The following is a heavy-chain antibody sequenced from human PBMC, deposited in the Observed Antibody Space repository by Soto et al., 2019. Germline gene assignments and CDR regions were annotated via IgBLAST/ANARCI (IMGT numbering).Heavy chain of an antibody. Sequence: QVQLVQSGAELKRPGASVNISCQASGFTFSDTLINWVRQGPGQGLEWMGWINPANGNTRYSESFQGRVTISSRSAASTAYVALSDLTSEDTAVYYCARALVSVAPRANDDFDVWGQWTMITVSS. CDR2: INPANGNT. J-gene: IGHJ3*01. V-gene: IGHV1-3*01. CDR3: ARALVSVAPRANDDFDV. D-gene: IGHD1-26*01. CDR1: GFTFSDTL.